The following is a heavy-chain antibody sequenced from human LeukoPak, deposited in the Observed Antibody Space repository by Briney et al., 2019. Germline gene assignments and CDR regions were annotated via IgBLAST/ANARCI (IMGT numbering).Heavy chain of an antibody. Sequence: KPGGSLRLSYAASGFTFSSYSMNWVRQAPGKGLEWVSSISSSSSYIYYADSVKGRFTISRDNAKNSLYLQMNSLRAEDTAVYYCARPYCSSTSCYNYWGQGTLVTVSS. CDR3: ARPYCSSTSCYNY. CDR2: ISSSSSYI. CDR1: GFTFSSYS. J-gene: IGHJ4*02. V-gene: IGHV3-21*01. D-gene: IGHD2-2*02.